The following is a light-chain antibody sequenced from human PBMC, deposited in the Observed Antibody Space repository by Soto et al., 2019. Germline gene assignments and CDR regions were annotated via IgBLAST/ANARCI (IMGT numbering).Light chain of an antibody. Sequence: EIVLTQSPASLSLSPVERATLSCMASQSVSTTYLAWYQQKPGQAPRLLIYRASSRATGIPARFSGSGSGTEFTLTISSLQSEDFAVYYCQQYNNWLRTFGQGTKV. CDR3: QQYNNWLRT. J-gene: IGKJ1*01. V-gene: IGKV3D-15*01. CDR1: QSVSTTY. CDR2: RAS.